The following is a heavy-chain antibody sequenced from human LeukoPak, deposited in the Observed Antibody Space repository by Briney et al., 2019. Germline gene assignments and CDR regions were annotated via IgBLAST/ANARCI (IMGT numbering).Heavy chain of an antibody. CDR3: ARGEVYYDSSGYYGGTDY. V-gene: IGHV1-18*01. D-gene: IGHD3-22*01. Sequence: GASVKVSCKTSGYSFTSYGVSWVRQAPGQGLEWMGWISAYNGNTNFAQKLQGRVTMTRDTSTTTAYMELRSLRSDDTAVYYCARGEVYYDSSGYYGGTDYWGQGTLVTVSS. J-gene: IGHJ4*02. CDR1: GYSFTSYG. CDR2: ISAYNGNT.